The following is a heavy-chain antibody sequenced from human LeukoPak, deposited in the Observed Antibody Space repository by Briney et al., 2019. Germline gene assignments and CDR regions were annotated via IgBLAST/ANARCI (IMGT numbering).Heavy chain of an antibody. CDR2: INSDGSST. J-gene: IGHJ4*02. CDR3: AKDTYYYGSGSYYGDY. D-gene: IGHD3-10*01. Sequence: PGGSLRLSCAASGFTFSSYWMHWVRQAPGKGLVWVSRINSDGSSTSYADSVKGRFTISRDNAKNTLYLQMNSLRAEDTAVYYCAKDTYYYGSGSYYGDYWGQGTLVTVSS. CDR1: GFTFSSYW. V-gene: IGHV3-74*01.